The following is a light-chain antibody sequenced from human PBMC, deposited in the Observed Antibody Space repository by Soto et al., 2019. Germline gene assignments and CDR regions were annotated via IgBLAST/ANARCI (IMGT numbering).Light chain of an antibody. CDR1: SSDVGAYNY. CDR3: SSYTTSSTYV. CDR2: DVT. Sequence: QSVLTQPASVSGSPGQSITISCTGTSSDVGAYNYVSWYQQHPGKAPKLMIYDVTNRPSGVSNRFSGSKSGHTASLTISGLQAEDEADYYCSSYTTSSTYVFGTGTKVTVL. J-gene: IGLJ1*01. V-gene: IGLV2-14*03.